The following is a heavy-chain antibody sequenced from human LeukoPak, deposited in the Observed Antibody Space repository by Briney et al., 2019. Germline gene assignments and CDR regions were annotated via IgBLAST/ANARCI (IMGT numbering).Heavy chain of an antibody. CDR1: GFTFSNYA. CDR3: ARDLLNDEGSSYFFDQ. J-gene: IGHJ4*02. Sequence: PGGSLRLSCAVSGFTFSNYAMNWVRQAPGKGLEWVSYISQSSDRIYHADSVKGRFTISRDNAKNSLYLQMDSLRVEDTAVYYCARDLLNDEGSSYFFDQWGQGTLVTVAS. CDR2: ISQSSDRI. V-gene: IGHV3-48*04. D-gene: IGHD2-2*01.